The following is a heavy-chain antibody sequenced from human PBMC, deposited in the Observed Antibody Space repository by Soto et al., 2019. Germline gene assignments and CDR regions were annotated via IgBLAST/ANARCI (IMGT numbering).Heavy chain of an antibody. CDR1: VASISSGGYY. D-gene: IGHD3-22*01. J-gene: IGHJ5*02. Sequence: QVQLQESGPGLVKPSQTLSLTCTVSVASISSGGYYWSWIRQHPGEGLEWIGYIYYSGSTSYNPSLKSRVTISVVTSKNQFSLKLSSVTDADTAVYYCARESKYDTSGYPPWFAPWGQGTRVTVSS. CDR2: IYYSGST. CDR3: ARESKYDTSGYPPWFAP. V-gene: IGHV4-31*03.